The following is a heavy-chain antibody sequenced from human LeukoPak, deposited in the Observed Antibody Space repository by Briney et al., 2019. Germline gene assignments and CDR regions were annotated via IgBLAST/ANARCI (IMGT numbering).Heavy chain of an antibody. CDR1: GFTFSSYG. V-gene: IGHV3-33*06. D-gene: IGHD3-22*01. CDR2: IWYDGSNK. Sequence: GRSLRLSCAASGFTFSSYGMHWVRQAPGKGLEWVAVIWYDGSNKYYADSVKGRFTISRDNSKNTLYLQMNSLRAEDTAVYYCAKDRTHLSSGYYMIDYWGQGTLVTVSS. J-gene: IGHJ4*02. CDR3: AKDRTHLSSGYYMIDY.